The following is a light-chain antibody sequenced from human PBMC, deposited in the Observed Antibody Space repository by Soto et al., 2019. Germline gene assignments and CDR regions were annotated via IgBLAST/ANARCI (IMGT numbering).Light chain of an antibody. Sequence: QSSLTQPASVSGSPGQSLTISCTGPRSDIGDSNFIPWYQHSPGKAPRLLIYQVNIRPSGASGRFSGSKAGNTASLTISGLLDDDKADYFCASFRSGTVLVFGSGTKVTVL. V-gene: IGLV2-14*01. CDR3: ASFRSGTVLV. CDR2: QVN. J-gene: IGLJ1*01. CDR1: RSDIGDSNF.